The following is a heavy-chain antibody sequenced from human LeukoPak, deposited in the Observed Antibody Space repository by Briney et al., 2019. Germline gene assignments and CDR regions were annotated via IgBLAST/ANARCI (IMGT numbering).Heavy chain of an antibody. CDR3: ARVDWDRVNAFDI. CDR2: ISTYNGNT. V-gene: IGHV1-18*01. Sequence: PGATLNVSCKVSGYTFTSYGISWVRQAPRQGLEWMGWISTYNGNTNYAQRLQGRVTMTTDTSTSTAYMELRSLRSDDTAVYYCARVDWDRVNAFDIWGQGTMVTVSS. CDR1: GYTFTSYG. D-gene: IGHD1-14*01. J-gene: IGHJ3*02.